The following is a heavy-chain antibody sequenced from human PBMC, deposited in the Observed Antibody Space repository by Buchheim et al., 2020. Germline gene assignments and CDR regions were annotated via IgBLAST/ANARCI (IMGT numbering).Heavy chain of an antibody. J-gene: IGHJ4*02. Sequence: DVQLVESGGGLIQPGGSLRLSCAASGFTFSSYSMNWVRQAPGKGLEWVSYISSGNTITTHYADSVLGRFTISRDNAKNSLYLQMNNLRDEDTAVYYCARRGVREFDYWGQGTL. CDR1: GFTFSSYS. V-gene: IGHV3-48*02. CDR2: ISSGNTITT. D-gene: IGHD1-26*01. CDR3: ARRGVREFDY.